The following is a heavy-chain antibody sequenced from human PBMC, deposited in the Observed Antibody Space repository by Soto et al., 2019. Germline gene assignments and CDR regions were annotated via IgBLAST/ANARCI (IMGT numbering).Heavy chain of an antibody. Sequence: SSVKVSCKASGYTFTSYYMHWVRQAPGQGLEWMGGIIPIFGTANYAQKFQGRVTITADESTSTAHMELSSLRSKGTEVYYCERAHYDFLSGPVDYWGQGTLVTVSS. CDR2: IIPIFGTA. V-gene: IGHV1-69*13. CDR3: ERAHYDFLSGPVDY. D-gene: IGHD3-3*01. J-gene: IGHJ4*02. CDR1: GYTFTSYY.